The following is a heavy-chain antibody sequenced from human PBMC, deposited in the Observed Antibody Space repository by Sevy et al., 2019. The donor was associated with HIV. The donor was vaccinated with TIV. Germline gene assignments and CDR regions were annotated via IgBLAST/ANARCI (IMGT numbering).Heavy chain of an antibody. V-gene: IGHV3-7*01. CDR1: GFIFSRYW. J-gene: IGHJ5*01. CDR3: ARGGCSSTRCYQVGDWFDS. CDR2: INQDGSEK. D-gene: IGHD2-2*01. Sequence: GGSLRLSCAASGFIFSRYWMSWVRQAPGKGLEWVANINQDGSEKHYADSVKGRFSISRDNAKNSLYVQMKSLRADDTAVYYCARGGCSSTRCYQVGDWFDSWGQGALVTVSS.